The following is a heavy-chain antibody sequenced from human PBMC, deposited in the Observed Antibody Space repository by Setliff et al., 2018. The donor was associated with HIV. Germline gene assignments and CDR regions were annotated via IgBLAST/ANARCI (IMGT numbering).Heavy chain of an antibody. CDR3: ARLMGSDSNFYIPGHWFDP. CDR1: GGTFSRYA. V-gene: IGHV1-69*13. D-gene: IGHD3-22*01. CDR2: IIPFLATA. Sequence: GASVKVSCKASGGTFSRYAISWVRQAPGQGLEWMGGIIPFLATAHYVHKFQGRLTITADESTSTAYMELSSLTSEDTAVYFCARLMGSDSNFYIPGHWFDPWGQGTLVTVSS. J-gene: IGHJ5*02.